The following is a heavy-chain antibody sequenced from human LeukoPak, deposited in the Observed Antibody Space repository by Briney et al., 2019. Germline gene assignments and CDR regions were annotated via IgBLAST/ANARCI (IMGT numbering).Heavy chain of an antibody. CDR2: ISGSGSHT. CDR1: GFTFNSYA. D-gene: IGHD2-8*01. V-gene: IGHV3-23*01. J-gene: IGHJ3*02. Sequence: PGGSLRLSCAASGFTFNSYAMNWVSQAPGKGLEWVSSISGSGSHTYYADSVQGRFTVSRDNSKNTVNLHLNTVRAEDTAVYYCAKERVSSGMMEGVLHMWGQGTTVSVSS. CDR3: AKERVSSGMMEGVLHM.